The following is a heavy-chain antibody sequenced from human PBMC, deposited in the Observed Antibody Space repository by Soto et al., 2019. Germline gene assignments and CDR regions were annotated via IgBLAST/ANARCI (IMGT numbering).Heavy chain of an antibody. D-gene: IGHD3-3*01. Sequence: SQTLSLTCAISGDSVSSNSAAWNWIRQSPSRGLEWLGRTYYRSKWYNDYAVSVKSRITINPDTSKNQFSLQLNSVTPEDTAVYYCGTGRCSGYYTLYYYYGMDVWGQGTTVTVSS. CDR2: TYYRSKWYN. CDR3: GTGRCSGYYTLYYYYGMDV. V-gene: IGHV6-1*01. CDR1: GDSVSSNSAA. J-gene: IGHJ6*02.